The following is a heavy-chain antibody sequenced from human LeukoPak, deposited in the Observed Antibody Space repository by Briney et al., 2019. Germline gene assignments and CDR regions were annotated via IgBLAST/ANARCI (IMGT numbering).Heavy chain of an antibody. CDR1: GFTFSSYA. CDR2: ISYDGSNK. D-gene: IGHD1-26*01. Sequence: AGGSLRLSCAASGFTFSSYAMHWVRQAPGKGLEWVAVISYDGSNKYYADSVKGRFTISRDNSKSTLYLQMNSLRAEDTAVYYCARDPHSGSWFHADDYWGQGTLVTVSS. J-gene: IGHJ4*02. V-gene: IGHV3-30*04. CDR3: ARDPHSGSWFHADDY.